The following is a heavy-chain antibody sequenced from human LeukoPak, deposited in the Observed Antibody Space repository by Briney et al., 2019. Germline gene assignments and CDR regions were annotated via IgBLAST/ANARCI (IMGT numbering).Heavy chain of an antibody. CDR1: GYTFTGYY. Sequence: ASVKVSCKASGYTFTGYYMHWVQQAPGQGLEWMGWINPNSGGTNYAQKFQGRVTMTRDTSISTAYMELSRLRSDDTAVYYCARVVYGDYSNNWFDPWGQGTLGTVSS. CDR3: ARVVYGDYSNNWFDP. D-gene: IGHD4-17*01. CDR2: INPNSGGT. V-gene: IGHV1-2*02. J-gene: IGHJ5*02.